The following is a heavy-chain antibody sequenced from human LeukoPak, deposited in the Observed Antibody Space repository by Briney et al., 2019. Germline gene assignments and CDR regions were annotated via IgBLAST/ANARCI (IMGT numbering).Heavy chain of an antibody. CDR1: GYTLTSYG. V-gene: IGHV1-18*01. D-gene: IGHD2-2*01. Sequence: ASVKVSCKASGYTLTSYGISWVRQAPGQGLEWMGWISAYNGNTNYAQKLQGRVTMTTDTSTSTAYMELRSLRSDDTAVYYCARFSPVYQLHDTGYFDYWGQGTLVTVSS. CDR3: ARFSPVYQLHDTGYFDY. CDR2: ISAYNGNT. J-gene: IGHJ4*02.